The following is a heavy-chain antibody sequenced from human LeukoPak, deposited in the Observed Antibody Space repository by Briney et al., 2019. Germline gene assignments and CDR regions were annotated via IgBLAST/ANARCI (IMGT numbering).Heavy chain of an antibody. CDR2: ITGSSSAM. J-gene: IGHJ4*02. Sequence: PGGSLRLSCAASGFTFSSSNMHWVRQAPGKGLEWISYITGSSSAMYYAYSVKGRFTISRDNAKDSLFLQMNSLRAEDTAVYYCASDVVGGTTIYWGQGTLVTVSS. D-gene: IGHD1-26*01. CDR3: ASDVVGGTTIY. V-gene: IGHV3-48*01. CDR1: GFTFSSSN.